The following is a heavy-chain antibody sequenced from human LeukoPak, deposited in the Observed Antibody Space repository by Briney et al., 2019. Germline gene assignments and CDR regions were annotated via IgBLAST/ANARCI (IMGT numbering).Heavy chain of an antibody. CDR2: IIPILGIA. CDR1: GGTFSSYA. CDR3: ARDKGYCSSTSCYTFDY. V-gene: IGHV1-69*04. Sequence: ASVKVSCKASGGTFSSYAISWVRQAPGQGLEWMGRIIPILGIANYAQKFQGRVTITADESTSTAYMELSSLRSEDTAVYYCARDKGYCSSTSCYTFDYWGQGTLVTVSS. J-gene: IGHJ4*02. D-gene: IGHD2-2*02.